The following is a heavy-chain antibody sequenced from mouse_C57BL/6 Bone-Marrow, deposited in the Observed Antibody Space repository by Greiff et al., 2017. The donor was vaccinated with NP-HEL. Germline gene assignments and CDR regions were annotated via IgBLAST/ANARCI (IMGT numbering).Heavy chain of an antibody. CDR2: INPGSGGT. J-gene: IGHJ1*03. CDR3: ARWATTDWYFDV. Sequence: VKLQESGAELVRPGTSVKVSCKASGYAFTNYLIEWVKQRPGQGLEWIGVINPGSGGTNYNEKFKGKATLTADKSSSTAYMQLSSLTSEDSAVYFCARWATTDWYFDVWGTGTTVTVSS. CDR1: GYAFTNYL. D-gene: IGHD1-1*01. V-gene: IGHV1-54*01.